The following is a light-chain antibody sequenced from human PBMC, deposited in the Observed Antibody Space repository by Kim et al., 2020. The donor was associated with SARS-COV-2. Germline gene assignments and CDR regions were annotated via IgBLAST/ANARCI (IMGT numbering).Light chain of an antibody. V-gene: IGKV4-1*01. CDR2: WAS. J-gene: IGKJ5*01. CDR1: QSVLYSSNNKNY. CDR3: QQYYSTPLT. Sequence: ATINCKSSQSVLYSSNNKNYLAWYQQKPGQPPKPLIYWASTRESGVPDRFSGSGSGTDFTLTISSLQAEDVAVYYCQQYYSTPLTFGQGTRLEIK.